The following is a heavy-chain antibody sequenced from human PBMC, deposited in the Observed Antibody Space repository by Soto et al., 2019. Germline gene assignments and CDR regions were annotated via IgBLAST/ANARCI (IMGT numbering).Heavy chain of an antibody. CDR2: ISGSGFKK. Sequence: GGSLRLSCAASGFTFSSYAMSWVRQAPGKGLEWVSAISGSGFKKYYADSVKGRFTISRDNSKSTVYLELNNLSAEDTAVYHCAKNQGVELVPLATVDWFDPWGQGSVVTVSS. CDR1: GFTFSSYA. J-gene: IGHJ5*02. CDR3: AKNQGVELVPLATVDWFDP. V-gene: IGHV3-23*01. D-gene: IGHD1-26*01.